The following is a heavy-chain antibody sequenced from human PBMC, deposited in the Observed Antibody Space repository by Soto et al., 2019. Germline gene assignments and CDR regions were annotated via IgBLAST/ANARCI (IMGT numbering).Heavy chain of an antibody. J-gene: IGHJ4*02. CDR2: ISSSSAYI. CDR3: VRARATDSRPDY. D-gene: IGHD3-22*01. Sequence: EVQLVESGGGLVKPGGSLRLSCAASGFTFSLYSMIWVRQTPGKGLEWVSPISSSSAYIYSADSLKGRFTISRDNAKNSLYLQMNSLRAEDTAVYYCVRARATDSRPDYWGQGTLVTVSS. CDR1: GFTFSLYS. V-gene: IGHV3-21*01.